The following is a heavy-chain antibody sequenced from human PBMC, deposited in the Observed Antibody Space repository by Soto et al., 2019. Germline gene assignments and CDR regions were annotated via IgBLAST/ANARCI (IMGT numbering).Heavy chain of an antibody. J-gene: IGHJ4*02. V-gene: IGHV3-11*01. CDR2: IRKTAGTV. CDR1: GFTFSDYY. Sequence: QVQVVESGGGLVRPGGSLRLSCAATGFTFSDYYMSWIRQAPGKGLEWLADIRKTAGTVHYADSVKGRFSISRDNARNSLFLQLNSLRVEDTAVYYCARPTQYCSAGTCYSCASDYWGQGTLVTVSS. D-gene: IGHD2-15*01. CDR3: ARPTQYCSAGTCYSCASDY.